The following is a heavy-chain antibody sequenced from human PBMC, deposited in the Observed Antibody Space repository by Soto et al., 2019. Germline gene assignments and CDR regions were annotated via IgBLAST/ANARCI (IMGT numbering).Heavy chain of an antibody. V-gene: IGHV1-46*01. D-gene: IGHD3-22*01. Sequence: ASVKVSCKASGYTLSNYFLHWVRQAPGQGLEWMGIINPSGGSTSYAQKFQGRVTMTRDTSTSTGYMELSSLTYEDTAVYYCAHRRRYYGTSGYSYHFDYWGQGTLVTVSS. CDR1: GYTLSNYF. J-gene: IGHJ4*02. CDR2: INPSGGST. CDR3: AHRRRYYGTSGYSYHFDY.